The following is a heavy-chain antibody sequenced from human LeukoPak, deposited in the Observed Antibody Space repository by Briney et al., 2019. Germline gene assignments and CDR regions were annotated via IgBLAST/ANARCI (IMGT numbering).Heavy chain of an antibody. J-gene: IGHJ5*02. D-gene: IGHD2-8*01. CDR3: AASRWNGGGGFDP. CDR1: GGYFSGYY. Sequence: SETLSLTCGVSGGYFSGYYWSWIRQPPGKGLELIGEISHSGIVNYNPSLKSRVSMSVATSSTQFSLMMSSVTAADTAVYYCAASRWNGGGGFDPWGQGTLVIVSS. CDR2: ISHSGIV. V-gene: IGHV4-34*01.